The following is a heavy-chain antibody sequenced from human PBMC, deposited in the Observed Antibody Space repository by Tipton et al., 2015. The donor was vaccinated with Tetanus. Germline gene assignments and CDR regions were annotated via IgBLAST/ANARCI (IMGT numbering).Heavy chain of an antibody. Sequence: SLRLSCAASGFTFSIYGMYWVRRAPGKGLEWVAFISYDGSTEYYAKSVKGRFTISRDNSKHTLYLQMNSLGPEDTAVYYCAKDLRYLSSWHDSWGQGALVTVSS. CDR1: GFTFSIYG. J-gene: IGHJ5*01. V-gene: IGHV3-30*18. D-gene: IGHD6-13*01. CDR2: ISYDGSTE. CDR3: AKDLRYLSSWHDS.